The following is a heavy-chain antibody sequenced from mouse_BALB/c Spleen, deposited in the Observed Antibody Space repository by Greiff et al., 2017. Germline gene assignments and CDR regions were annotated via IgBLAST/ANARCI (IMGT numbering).Heavy chain of an antibody. J-gene: IGHJ4*01. CDR1: GFTFSSFG. V-gene: IGHV5-17*02. CDR3: ARGYGNYGRGCYAMDY. CDR2: ISSGRSTI. Sequence: EVQLVESGGGLVQPGGSRKLSCAASGFTFSSFGMHWARQAPEKGLEWVAYISSGRSTIYYADTVKGRFTISRDNPKNTLFLQMTSLRSEDTAMYYCARGYGNYGRGCYAMDYWGQGTSVTVSS. D-gene: IGHD2-1*01.